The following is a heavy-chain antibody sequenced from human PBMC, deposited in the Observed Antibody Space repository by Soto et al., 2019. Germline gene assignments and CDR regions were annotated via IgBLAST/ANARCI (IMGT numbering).Heavy chain of an antibody. J-gene: IGHJ6*03. D-gene: IGHD3-9*01. V-gene: IGHV3-74*01. CDR2: INRDGSST. Sequence: GGSLRLSCAASGFTFSSYWMHWVRQAPGKGLVWVSRINRDGSSTSYADSVKGRFTISRDNAKNTLYLQMNSLRAEDTAVYYCARGHSELRYFDWLPNYYYYMDVWGKGTTVTVSS. CDR3: ARGHSELRYFDWLPNYYYYMDV. CDR1: GFTFSSYW.